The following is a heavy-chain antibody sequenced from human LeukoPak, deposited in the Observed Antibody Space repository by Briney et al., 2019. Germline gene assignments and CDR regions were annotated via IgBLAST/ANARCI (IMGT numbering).Heavy chain of an antibody. J-gene: IGHJ4*02. CDR3: ARPTYSSSRSPDY. CDR2: ISGSGGST. CDR1: GFAFSSYA. V-gene: IGHV3-23*01. D-gene: IGHD6-13*01. Sequence: PGGSLRPSCAASGFAFSSYAMSWVRQAPGKGLEWVSAISGSGGSTYYADSVKGRFTISRDNSKNTLYLQMNSLRAEDTAVYYCARPTYSSSRSPDYWGQGTLVTVSS.